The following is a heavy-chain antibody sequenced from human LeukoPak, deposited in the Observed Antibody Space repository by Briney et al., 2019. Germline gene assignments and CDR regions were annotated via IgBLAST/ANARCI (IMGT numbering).Heavy chain of an antibody. CDR1: GGSTSSYY. CDR2: ISTSGST. Sequence: SETLSLTCTVSGGSTSSYYWSWIRQPAGKGLESIGHISTSGSTNYNPSLKSRVTMSVDTPKNQFSLKLSSVTAADTAVYYCARVRYSDSSVLTRKRSYYFDYWGQGTLVTVSS. D-gene: IGHD3-22*01. V-gene: IGHV4-4*07. CDR3: ARVRYSDSSVLTRKRSYYFDY. J-gene: IGHJ4*02.